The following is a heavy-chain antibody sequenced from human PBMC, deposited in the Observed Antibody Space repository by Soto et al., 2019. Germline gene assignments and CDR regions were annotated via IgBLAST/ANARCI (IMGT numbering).Heavy chain of an antibody. CDR1: GGSIHSNNYY. Sequence: QLQLQESGPGLVKPSETLSLTCTVSGGSIHSNNYYWGWIRQPPGRGLECIANIHYSGSTHYNPSLKSRVTISVDTSKTQFSLKLSSVTAADTAVYYCSSFFHRRGEFTFPYSFDYWGQGTLVTVSS. CDR3: SSFFHRRGEFTFPYSFDY. J-gene: IGHJ4*02. D-gene: IGHD3-16*01. V-gene: IGHV4-39*01. CDR2: IHYSGST.